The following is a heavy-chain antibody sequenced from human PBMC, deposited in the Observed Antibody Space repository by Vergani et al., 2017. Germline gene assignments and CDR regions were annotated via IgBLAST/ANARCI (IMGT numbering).Heavy chain of an antibody. Sequence: QVQLVQSGAEVKKPGSSVKVSCKASGGTFSSYTISWVRQAPGQGLEWMGRIIPILGIANYAQKFQGRVTITADKSTSTAYMELSSLRSEDTAVYYCARMYSSGWTPFDYWGQGTLVTVSS. CDR1: GGTFSSYT. J-gene: IGHJ4*02. V-gene: IGHV1-69*02. CDR2: IIPILGIA. CDR3: ARMYSSGWTPFDY. D-gene: IGHD6-19*01.